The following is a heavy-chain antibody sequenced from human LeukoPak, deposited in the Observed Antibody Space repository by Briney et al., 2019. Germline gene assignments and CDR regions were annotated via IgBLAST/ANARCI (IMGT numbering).Heavy chain of an antibody. CDR3: AMVMVRGVIGAFDI. CDR2: IYTSGST. Sequence: SETLSLTCTVSGGSISSYYWSWNRQPAGKGLEWIGHIYTSGSTNYNPSLKSRVTISLDKSKNHFSLRLSSVTAADTAVYYCAMVMVRGVIGAFDIWGQGTMVTVSS. D-gene: IGHD3-10*01. V-gene: IGHV4-4*07. J-gene: IGHJ3*02. CDR1: GGSISSYY.